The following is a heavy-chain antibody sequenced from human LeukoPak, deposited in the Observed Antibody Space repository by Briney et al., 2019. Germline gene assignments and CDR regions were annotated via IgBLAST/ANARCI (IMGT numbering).Heavy chain of an antibody. Sequence: GGSPRLSCAASGFIFSSYWMSWVRQAPGKGLEWVANIKHDGSEKYYVDSVKGRFTISRDNAKDSLYLQMNSLRAQDTAVYYCARANSLGYWGQGTLVTVSS. J-gene: IGHJ4*02. CDR2: IKHDGSEK. D-gene: IGHD2/OR15-2a*01. V-gene: IGHV3-7*01. CDR3: ARANSLGY. CDR1: GFIFSSYW.